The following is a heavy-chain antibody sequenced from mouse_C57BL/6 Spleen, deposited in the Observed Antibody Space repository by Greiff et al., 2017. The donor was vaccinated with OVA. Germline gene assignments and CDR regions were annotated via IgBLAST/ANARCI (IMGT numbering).Heavy chain of an antibody. Sequence: EVQLVESEGGLVQPGSSMKLSCTASGFTFSDYYMAWVRQVPEKGLEWVANINYDGSSTYYLDSLKSRFIISRDNAKNILYLQMSSLKSEDTATYYCAREADYYGSSPAWFAYWGQGTLVTVSA. CDR2: INYDGSST. CDR3: AREADYYGSSPAWFAY. V-gene: IGHV5-16*01. J-gene: IGHJ3*01. D-gene: IGHD1-1*01. CDR1: GFTFSDYY.